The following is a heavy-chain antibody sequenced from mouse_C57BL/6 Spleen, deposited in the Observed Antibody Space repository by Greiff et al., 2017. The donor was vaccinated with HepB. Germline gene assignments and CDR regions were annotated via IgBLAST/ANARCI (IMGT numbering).Heavy chain of an antibody. CDR1: GYTFTSYW. CDR2: IHPNSGST. CDR3: AREATVAMDY. Sequence: QVHVKQPGAELVKPGASVKLSCKASGYTFTSYWMHWVKQRPGQGLEWIGMIHPNSGSTNYNEKFKSKATLTVDKSSSTAYMQLSSLTSEDSAVYYCAREATVAMDYWGQGTSVTVSS. D-gene: IGHD1-1*01. V-gene: IGHV1-64*01. J-gene: IGHJ4*01.